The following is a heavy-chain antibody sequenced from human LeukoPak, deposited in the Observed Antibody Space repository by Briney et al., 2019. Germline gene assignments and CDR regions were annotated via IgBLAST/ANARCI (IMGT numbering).Heavy chain of an antibody. CDR3: ARDHY. Sequence: PGRSLRLSCAASGFTFSSYAMHWVRQAPGKGLEWVAVISYDGSNKYYADSMKGRFTISRDNSKNTLYLQMNSLRAEDTAVYYCARDHYWGQGTLVTVSS. V-gene: IGHV3-30-3*01. CDR2: ISYDGSNK. CDR1: GFTFSSYA. J-gene: IGHJ4*02.